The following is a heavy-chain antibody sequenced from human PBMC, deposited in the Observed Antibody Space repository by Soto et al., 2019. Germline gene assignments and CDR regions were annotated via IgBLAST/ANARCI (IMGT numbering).Heavy chain of an antibody. D-gene: IGHD4-4*01. CDR2: ISSSGSII. V-gene: IGHV3-11*01. CDR3: ALAGYDSNYYAVTPLSAGHF. J-gene: IGHJ4*02. Sequence: QVQLVVSGGGLVKPGGSLRISCAASGFTFSDYYISWIRQAPGKGLEWVSYISSSGSIIYYADSVKGRFTISRDNAKNSLYLQMNSLRAEETAVYYCALAGYDSNYYAVTPLSAGHFWGQGTLVIVSS. CDR1: GFTFSDYY.